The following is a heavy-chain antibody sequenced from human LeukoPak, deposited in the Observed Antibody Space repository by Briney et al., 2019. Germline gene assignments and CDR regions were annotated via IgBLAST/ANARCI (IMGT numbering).Heavy chain of an antibody. D-gene: IGHD2-2*01. CDR2: ISYDGSNK. J-gene: IGHJ6*02. CDR3: AKDTVVVPAAFYYYYGMDV. V-gene: IGHV3-30*18. Sequence: GGSLRLSCVASGFNYNTYWISWVRQAPGKGLEWVAVISYDGSNKYYADSVKGRFTISRDNSKNTLYLQMNSLRAEDTAVYYCAKDTVVVPAAFYYYYGMDVWGQGTTVTVSS. CDR1: GFNYNTYW.